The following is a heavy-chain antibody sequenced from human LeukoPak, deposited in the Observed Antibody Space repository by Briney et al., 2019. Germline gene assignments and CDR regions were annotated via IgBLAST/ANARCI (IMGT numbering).Heavy chain of an antibody. V-gene: IGHV1-2*02. CDR2: INPNSGGT. D-gene: IGHD3-10*01. Sequence: ASVKVSCKASGYTFTGYYMHWVRQAPGQGLEWMGWINPNSGGTNYAQKFQGRVTMTRDTSISTAYMELSRLRSDDTAVYYCARALRRITMVRGVIGNWFDPWGQGTLVTVSS. CDR1: GYTFTGYY. J-gene: IGHJ5*02. CDR3: ARALRRITMVRGVIGNWFDP.